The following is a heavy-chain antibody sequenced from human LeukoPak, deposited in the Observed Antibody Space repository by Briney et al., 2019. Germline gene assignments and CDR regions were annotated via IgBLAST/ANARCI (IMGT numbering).Heavy chain of an antibody. Sequence: EASVKVSCKASGYTFTSYGISWVRQAPGQGLEWMGWISAYNGSTNYAQKLQGRVTMTTDTSTSTAYMELRSLRSDDTAVYYCAGGGQAAAAGPRGGYGGQGPLVTVSS. CDR1: GYTFTSYG. CDR2: ISAYNGST. CDR3: AGGGQAAAAGPRGGY. J-gene: IGHJ4*02. D-gene: IGHD6-13*01. V-gene: IGHV1-18*01.